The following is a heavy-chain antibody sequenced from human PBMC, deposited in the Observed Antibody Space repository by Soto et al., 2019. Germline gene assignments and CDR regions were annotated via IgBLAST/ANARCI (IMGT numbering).Heavy chain of an antibody. J-gene: IGHJ6*03. D-gene: IGHD3-3*01. CDR1: GFTLSSYG. CDR3: ANPIGDFWRGSAGPHYLDV. V-gene: IGHV3-23*01. CDR2: FSGGGRTT. Sequence: EVQLLESGGGLVQTGGSLRLSCAASGFTLSSYGMSWVRQAPGKGLEWVSGFSGGGRTTYYADSVKGRFTISRDDSKNTVFLQMNSLRADDTAVYYWANPIGDFWRGSAGPHYLDVWGKGTSVTVS.